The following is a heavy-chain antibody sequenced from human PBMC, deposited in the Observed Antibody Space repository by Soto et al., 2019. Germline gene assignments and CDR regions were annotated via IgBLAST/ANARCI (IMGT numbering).Heavy chain of an antibody. CDR3: AHTYPPAFDI. CDR2: IYWDDDK. V-gene: IGHV2-5*02. CDR1: GFSLSTNKVG. D-gene: IGHD3-16*01. Sequence: QITLKESGPTLVKPTQTLTLSCTFSGFSLSTNKVGVGWIRQPPGTALEWLALIYWDDDKRYSPSLESRLTITKDTSKNQVVLTMTNMDPVDTATYYCAHTYPPAFDIWGQGTMVTVSS. J-gene: IGHJ3*02.